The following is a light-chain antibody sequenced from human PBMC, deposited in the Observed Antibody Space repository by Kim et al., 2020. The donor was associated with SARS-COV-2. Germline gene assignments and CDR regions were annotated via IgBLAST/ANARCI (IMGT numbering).Light chain of an antibody. Sequence: SYELTQPPSVSVSPGQTASIICSGDKLGDKYASWYQQKPGQSPVVVIYQGKNRPSGIPERFSGSSSGNTDTLTISETQAMDEADYYCQAWDSNTVVFGGGTQLTVL. CDR3: QAWDSNTVV. J-gene: IGLJ2*01. V-gene: IGLV3-1*01. CDR1: KLGDKY. CDR2: QGK.